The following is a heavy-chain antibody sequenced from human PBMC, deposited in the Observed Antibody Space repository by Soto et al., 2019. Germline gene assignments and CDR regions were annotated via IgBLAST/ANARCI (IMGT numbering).Heavy chain of an antibody. CDR3: AKDSRITMVRGVVIPPGY. CDR2: ISGSGGST. J-gene: IGHJ4*02. V-gene: IGHV3-23*01. CDR1: GFTFRNYA. Sequence: PGGSQRLSCAASGFTFRNYAMSWVRQAPGKGLEWVSGISGSGGSTYYADSVKGRFTISRDNSKNTLYLQMNSLRAEDTAVYYCAKDSRITMVRGVVIPPGYWGQGTLVTVSS. D-gene: IGHD3-10*01.